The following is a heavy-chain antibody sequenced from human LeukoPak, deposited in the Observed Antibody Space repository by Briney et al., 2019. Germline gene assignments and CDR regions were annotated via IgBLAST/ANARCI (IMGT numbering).Heavy chain of an antibody. J-gene: IGHJ4*02. D-gene: IGHD4-11*01. V-gene: IGHV4-59*08. CDR2: IYYSGST. CDR1: GGSINNYY. Sequence: SETLTLTCTVSGGSINNYYWSWIRQPPGKGLEGIGYIYYSGSTNYNPSLKSRITISVDTSKNQLSLKLSSVTAADTAVYYCARLIKYSNYYFDYWGQGTLVPVPS. CDR3: ARLIKYSNYYFDY.